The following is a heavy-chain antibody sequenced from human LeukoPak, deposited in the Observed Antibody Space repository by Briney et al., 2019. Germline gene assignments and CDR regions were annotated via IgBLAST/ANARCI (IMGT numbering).Heavy chain of an antibody. D-gene: IGHD6-6*01. CDR3: ARPWRSSSSGWFDP. CDR1: GGSISSSSYY. Sequence: PSETLSLTCTVSGGSISSSSYYWGWIRQPPGKGLEWIGSIYYSGSTYYNPSLKSRVTISVDTSKNQFSLKLSSVTAADTAVYYCARPWRSSSSGWFDPWGQGTLVTVSS. V-gene: IGHV4-39*01. J-gene: IGHJ5*02. CDR2: IYYSGST.